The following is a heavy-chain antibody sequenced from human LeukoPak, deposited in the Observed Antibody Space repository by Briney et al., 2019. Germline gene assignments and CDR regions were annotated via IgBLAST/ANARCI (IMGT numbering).Heavy chain of an antibody. CDR1: GGSISSSSYY. Sequence: SETLSLTCTVSGGSISSSSYYWAWIRQPPGKGLEWIGSVHYSGSIYYNPSLKSRATLSLDTSKNQFSLRLSSVTAADTAVYYCARGPTYDSSGYYLGGKGPRDAFDIWGQGTMVTVSS. V-gene: IGHV4-39*07. CDR2: VHYSGSI. CDR3: ARGPTYDSSGYYLGGKGPRDAFDI. J-gene: IGHJ3*02. D-gene: IGHD3-22*01.